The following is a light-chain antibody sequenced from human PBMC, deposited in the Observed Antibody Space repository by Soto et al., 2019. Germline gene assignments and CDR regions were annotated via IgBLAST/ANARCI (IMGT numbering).Light chain of an antibody. CDR2: GAS. Sequence: EIVLTQSPGTLTLSPVERATLSCRASQSVSSSYLAWYQQKPGQAPRLLIYGASSRATGIPDRFSGSGSGTDFTLTISILEPEDFAVYDCQQYGSSPATFGQGTKVDIK. V-gene: IGKV3-20*01. CDR1: QSVSSSY. J-gene: IGKJ1*01. CDR3: QQYGSSPAT.